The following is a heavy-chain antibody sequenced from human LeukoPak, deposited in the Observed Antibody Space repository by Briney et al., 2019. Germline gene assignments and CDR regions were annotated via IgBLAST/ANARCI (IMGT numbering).Heavy chain of an antibody. Sequence: RASVKVSCKASGGTFSSYAISWVRQAPGQGLEWVGGIIPIFGTTNYAHRFQGRVTITADESTSTAYMELNSLKSEDTAVYYCARTYCGGDCRGYYYHYYMDVWGKGTTVTISS. V-gene: IGHV1-69*13. J-gene: IGHJ6*03. CDR3: ARTYCGGDCRGYYYHYYMDV. D-gene: IGHD2-21*02. CDR1: GGTFSSYA. CDR2: IIPIFGTT.